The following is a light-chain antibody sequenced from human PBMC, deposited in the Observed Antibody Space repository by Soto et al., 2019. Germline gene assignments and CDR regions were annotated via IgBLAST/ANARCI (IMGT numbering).Light chain of an antibody. CDR1: QSISS. J-gene: IGKJ2*01. CDR3: QQRGA. Sequence: EVVLTQSPATLSLSPGERATLSCRSSQSISSLAWYQQKPGQAPRLLIYDASNRATDIPARFSGGGAGTDFTLTISRLEPEDFAVYYCQQRGAFGQGTKVAI. CDR2: DAS. V-gene: IGKV3D-11*02.